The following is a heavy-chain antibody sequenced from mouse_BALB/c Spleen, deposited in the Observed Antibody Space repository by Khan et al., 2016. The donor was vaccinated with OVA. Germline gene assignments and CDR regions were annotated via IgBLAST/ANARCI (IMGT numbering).Heavy chain of an antibody. V-gene: IGHV1-84*02. J-gene: IGHJ3*01. CDR1: GYIFTDYY. D-gene: IGHD1-1*01. CDR2: IYPGSGNT. Sequence: QVQLQQSGPELVKPGPSVKISCKASGYIFTDYYINWVKQKPGQGLEWIGWIYPGSGNTKYNENFKGKATLTVDTSSSTAYMQLSSLTSEDTAVYFCAIGNYYGSTSWFGYWGQGTLVTVS. CDR3: AIGNYYGSTSWFGY.